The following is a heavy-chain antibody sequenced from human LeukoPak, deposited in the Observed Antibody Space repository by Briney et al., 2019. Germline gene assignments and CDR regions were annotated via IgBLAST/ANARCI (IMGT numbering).Heavy chain of an antibody. CDR1: GGAISSGDFY. V-gene: IGHV4-30-4*08. Sequence: PSETLSLTCTVSGGAISSGDFYWTWIRQPPGKGLEWIGYIHYSGSTYYNWPLKSRVTISLDMSMNQFSLRLTSVTAADTAMYYCAREETSPNWFDPWGQGALVTVSS. CDR2: IHYSGST. J-gene: IGHJ5*02. CDR3: AREETSPNWFDP.